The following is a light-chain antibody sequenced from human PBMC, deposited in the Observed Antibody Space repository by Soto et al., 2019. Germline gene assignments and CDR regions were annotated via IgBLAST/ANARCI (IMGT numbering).Light chain of an antibody. V-gene: IGLV2-14*01. CDR2: EVS. CDR1: SSDVGGYNY. Sequence: QSVLTQPASVSGSPGQSITISCTGSSSDVGGYNYVSWYQHPPGKGPKLMIYEVSNRPSGVSDRFSGSKSGNTASLTISGLQAEDEADYYCSSYTSSSTLEVVFGGGTKLTVL. CDR3: SSYTSSSTLEVV. J-gene: IGLJ2*01.